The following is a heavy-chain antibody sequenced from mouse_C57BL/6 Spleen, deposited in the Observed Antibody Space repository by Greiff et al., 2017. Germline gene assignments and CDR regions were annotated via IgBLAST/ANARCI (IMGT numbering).Heavy chain of an antibody. V-gene: IGHV2-6-1*01. Sequence: QVQLQQSGPGLVAPSQSLSITCTVSGFSLTSYGVHWVRQPPGKGLEWLVVIWSDGSTTYNSALKSRLSISKDNSKSQVFLKMNSLQTDDTAMYYCARHYDGDYYAMDYWGQGTSVTVSS. D-gene: IGHD1-1*01. CDR3: ARHYDGDYYAMDY. J-gene: IGHJ4*01. CDR2: IWSDGST. CDR1: GFSLTSYG.